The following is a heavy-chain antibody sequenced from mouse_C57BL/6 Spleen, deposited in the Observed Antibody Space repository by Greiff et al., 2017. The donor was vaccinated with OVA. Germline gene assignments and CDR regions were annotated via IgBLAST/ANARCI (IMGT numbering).Heavy chain of an antibody. D-gene: IGHD1-1*01. V-gene: IGHV5-9-1*02. CDR1: GFTFSSYS. J-gene: IGHJ2*01. CDR2: ISSGGDYY. CDR3: TRDGTTSLDY. Sequence: EVQLVESGEGLVKPGGSLTLSCAASGFTFSSYSMSWVRQTPEKRLEWVAYISSGGDYYYYAATVRGRFTISRDNARNTLYLQMSSLKSEDTAVYYCTRDGTTSLDYWGQGTTLTVSS.